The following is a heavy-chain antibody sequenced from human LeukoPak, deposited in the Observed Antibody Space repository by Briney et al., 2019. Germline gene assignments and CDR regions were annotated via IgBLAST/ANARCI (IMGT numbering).Heavy chain of an antibody. CDR3: TTGLSH. CDR2: INDKSDGGTA. V-gene: IGHV3-15*01. J-gene: IGHJ4*02. CDR1: GFIFSYAW. Sequence: GGSLRLSCAGSGFIFSYAWMSWVRQAPGKGLEWVGRINDKSDGGTADYAAPVKGRFTLSRDDSKNTVYLQMNSLKIEDTAVYYCTTGLSHWGQGTLVTVSS.